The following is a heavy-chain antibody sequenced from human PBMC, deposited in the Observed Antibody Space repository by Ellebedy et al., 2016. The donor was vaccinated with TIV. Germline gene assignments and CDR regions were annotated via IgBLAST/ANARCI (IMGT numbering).Heavy chain of an antibody. V-gene: IGHV1-69*13. D-gene: IGHD2-21*02. CDR3: ARTVVTAIHHYYYGLDV. J-gene: IGHJ6*02. Sequence: AASVKVSCKASGGSFSSYAITWVRQAPGQGLEWMGGIIAISGTANYAQKFQGRITITADESTSTAYMDLRSLRPEDTAVYYCARTVVTAIHHYYYGLDVWGQGTTVTVSS. CDR1: GGSFSSYA. CDR2: IIAISGTA.